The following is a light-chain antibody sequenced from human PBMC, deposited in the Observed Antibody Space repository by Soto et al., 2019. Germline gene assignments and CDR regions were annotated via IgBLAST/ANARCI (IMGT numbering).Light chain of an antibody. CDR1: GSDIGAYNY. J-gene: IGLJ1*01. CDR3: SSYTTTGTRV. CDR2: EVT. Sequence: QSALTQPASVSGSPGQSITISCTGTGSDIGAYNYVSWYQHHPGEAPKLMIYEVTYRPSGVSDRFSGSKSANTASLTISGLQAEDEADYYCSSYTTTGTRVFGTGTKVTVL. V-gene: IGLV2-14*01.